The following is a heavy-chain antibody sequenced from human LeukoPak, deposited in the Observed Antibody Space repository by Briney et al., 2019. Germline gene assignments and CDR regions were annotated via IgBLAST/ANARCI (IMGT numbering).Heavy chain of an antibody. D-gene: IGHD3-10*01. CDR3: AKLGPPNYYGGVRFPDH. V-gene: IGHV3-9*01. Sequence: PGRSLRLSCAASGFTFDDYAMHWVRQPPGKGLEWVSSINWSGGDVGYADFVKGRFTISRDNAKNSLYLHMNNLRPEDTAFYFCAKLGPPNYYGGVRFPDHWGQGTLVTVSS. CDR2: INWSGGDV. CDR1: GFTFDDYA. J-gene: IGHJ4*02.